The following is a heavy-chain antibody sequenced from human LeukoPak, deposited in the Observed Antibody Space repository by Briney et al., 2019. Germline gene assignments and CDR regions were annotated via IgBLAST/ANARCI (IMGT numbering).Heavy chain of an antibody. CDR2: IYASGST. D-gene: IGHD2-2*01. CDR3: ARDCSSTSCTPLDY. Sequence: KPSETLSLTCTVSGGSISSYYWSWIRQPAGKGLEWIGRIYASGSTNYKPSLKSRVTISLDTSKNQFSLKLSSVTAADTAVYYCARDCSSTSCTPLDYWGQGTLVTVSS. V-gene: IGHV4-4*07. J-gene: IGHJ4*02. CDR1: GGSISSYY.